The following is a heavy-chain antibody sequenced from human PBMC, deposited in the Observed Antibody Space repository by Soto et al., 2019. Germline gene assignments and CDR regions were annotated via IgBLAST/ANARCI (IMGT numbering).Heavy chain of an antibody. CDR2: INAGNGNT. CDR1: GYTFTSYA. J-gene: IGHJ4*02. Sequence: ASVKVSFKASGYTFTSYAMHWVRQAPGQRLEWMGWINAGNGNTKYSQKFQGRVTITRDTSASTAYMELSSLRSEDTAVYYCARDRHVYGDNHGAPSDYWGQGTLVTVSS. V-gene: IGHV1-3*01. D-gene: IGHD4-17*01. CDR3: ARDRHVYGDNHGAPSDY.